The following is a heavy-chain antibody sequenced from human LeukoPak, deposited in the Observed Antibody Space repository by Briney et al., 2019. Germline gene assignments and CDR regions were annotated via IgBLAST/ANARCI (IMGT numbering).Heavy chain of an antibody. CDR1: GGTFSSYA. CDR2: IIPILGIA. Sequence: SVKVSCKASGGTFSSYAISWVRQAPGQGLEWMGRIIPILGIANYAQKFQGRVTITADKSTSTAYMELSSLRSEDTAVYYCARGTSAAGSYYYYCGMDVWGQGTTVTVSS. V-gene: IGHV1-69*04. D-gene: IGHD6-13*01. CDR3: ARGTSAAGSYYYYCGMDV. J-gene: IGHJ6*02.